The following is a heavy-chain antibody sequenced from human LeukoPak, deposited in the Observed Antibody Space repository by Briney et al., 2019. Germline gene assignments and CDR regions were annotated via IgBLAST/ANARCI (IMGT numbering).Heavy chain of an antibody. D-gene: IGHD3-3*01. CDR3: ARRNFGVVFGGMDV. J-gene: IGHJ6*02. CDR2: INSSSSYT. V-gene: IGHV3-11*06. CDR1: GFTFSDYY. Sequence: GGSLRLSCAASGFTFSDYYMSWIRQAPGQGLEWVSYINSSSSYTNYADSVKGRFTISRDNAKNSLYLQMNSLRAEDTAVYYCARRNFGVVFGGMDVWGQGTTVTVSS.